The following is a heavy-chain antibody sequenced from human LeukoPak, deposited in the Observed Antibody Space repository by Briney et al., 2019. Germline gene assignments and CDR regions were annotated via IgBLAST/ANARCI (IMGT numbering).Heavy chain of an antibody. J-gene: IGHJ4*02. CDR3: ARDRWGYSYGGD. D-gene: IGHD5-18*01. Sequence: GVSLRLSCAASGFTFSSYWMSWVRQAPGKGLEWVANIKKDGTEKYYVDSVKGRFTISRDNAKNSLYLQMNSLRAEDTAVYYCARDRWGYSYGGDWGEGPLVPVSS. CDR1: GFTFSSYW. CDR2: IKKDGTEK. V-gene: IGHV3-7*01.